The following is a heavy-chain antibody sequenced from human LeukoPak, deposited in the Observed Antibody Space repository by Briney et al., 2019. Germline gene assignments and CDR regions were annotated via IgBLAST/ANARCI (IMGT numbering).Heavy chain of an antibody. CDR3: AELGITMIGGV. V-gene: IGHV3-48*03. CDR1: GFTFSSYE. D-gene: IGHD3-10*02. CDR2: ISSSGSTK. Sequence: GGSLRLSCAASGFTFSSYEMNWVRQAPGKGLEWVSYISSSGSTKYYADSVKGRFTISRDNAKNSLYLQMNSLRAEDTAVYYCAELGITMIGGVWGKGTTVTISS. J-gene: IGHJ6*04.